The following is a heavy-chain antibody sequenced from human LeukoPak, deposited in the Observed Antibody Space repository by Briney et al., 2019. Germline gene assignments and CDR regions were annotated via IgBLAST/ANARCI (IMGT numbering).Heavy chain of an antibody. D-gene: IGHD3-16*02. CDR1: GDSVSSNSAA. CDR3: AREGNYDYVWGSYRYTLLDGYFQH. V-gene: IGHV6-1*01. Sequence: SQTLSVTCAISGDSVSSNSAAWNWIRQSPSGGLEWLGRTYYRSKWYNDYAVSVKSRITINPDTSKNQFSLQLNSVTPEDTAVYYCAREGNYDYVWGSYRYTLLDGYFQHWGQGTLVTVSS. CDR2: TYYRSKWYN. J-gene: IGHJ1*01.